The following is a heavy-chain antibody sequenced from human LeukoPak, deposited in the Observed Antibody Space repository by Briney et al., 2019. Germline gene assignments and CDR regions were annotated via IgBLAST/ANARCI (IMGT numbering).Heavy chain of an antibody. CDR3: ARRTSWYGDY. Sequence: ASVKVSCKASGYTFTNYGISWVRQAPGQGLEWMGWISPYNGNTNYAQKLQGRVTMTTDTSTSTAYMELRSLKSDDTAVYYCARRTSWYGDYWGQGTLVTVSS. D-gene: IGHD2-2*01. J-gene: IGHJ4*02. CDR2: ISPYNGNT. V-gene: IGHV1-18*01. CDR1: GYTFTNYG.